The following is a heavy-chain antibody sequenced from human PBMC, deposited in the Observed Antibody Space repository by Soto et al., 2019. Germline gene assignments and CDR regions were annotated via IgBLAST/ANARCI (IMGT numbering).Heavy chain of an antibody. CDR3: ARDRGPFDP. V-gene: IGHV4-59*01. CDR1: GGSISSYY. Sequence: QVQLQESGPGLVKPSETLSLTCTVSGGSISSYYWSWIRQPPGKGLEWIGYIYYSGSTNYNPSLKXRXTXXVDTSKNQFSLKLSSVTAADTAVYYCARDRGPFDPWGQGTLVTVSS. CDR2: IYYSGST. J-gene: IGHJ5*02.